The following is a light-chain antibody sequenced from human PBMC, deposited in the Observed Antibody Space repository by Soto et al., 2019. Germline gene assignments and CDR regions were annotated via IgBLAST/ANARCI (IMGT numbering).Light chain of an antibody. CDR1: QGIRNE. J-gene: IGKJ1*01. CDR2: SAS. CDR3: LQDFTYPRT. Sequence: AVQITKSTSSVSASVGDRVTITCRASQGIRNELGWYQQKPGKAPKLLIYSASSLQSGVPSRFSGSGSGTDFILTISGLHPEDFANYFCLQDFTYPRTFGQGTKVDIK. V-gene: IGKV1-6*01.